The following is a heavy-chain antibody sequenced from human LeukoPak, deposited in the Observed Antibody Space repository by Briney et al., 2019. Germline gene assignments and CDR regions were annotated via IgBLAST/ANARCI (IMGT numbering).Heavy chain of an antibody. CDR3: ARDTDYYGSGRHGYFDH. CDR2: IYSGGST. D-gene: IGHD3-10*01. Sequence: GGSLRLSCAASGLTISNNFMGWVRQTPGKGLEWVSLIYSGGSTYSADSVKGRFIISRDNSKNTLHLQMNSLRAEDTAVYYCARDTDYYGSGRHGYFDHWGQGTLLTVSS. J-gene: IGHJ1*01. CDR1: GLTISNNF. V-gene: IGHV3-66*01.